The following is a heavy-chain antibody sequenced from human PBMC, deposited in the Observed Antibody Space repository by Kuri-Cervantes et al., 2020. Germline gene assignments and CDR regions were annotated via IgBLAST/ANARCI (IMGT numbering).Heavy chain of an antibody. CDR3: AYRSIDYDAFDI. V-gene: IGHV2-70*12. CDR2: IDWDDDK. CDR1: GFSLSTSGMC. D-gene: IGHD2/OR15-2a*01. J-gene: IGHJ3*02. Sequence: SGPTLVKPTQTLTLTCTFSGFSLSTSGMCVSWVRQPPGKALEWLALIDWDDDKYYSTSLKSRLTISKDTSKSQVVLTMTNMDPVDTATYYCAYRSIDYDAFDIWGQGTMVTVSS.